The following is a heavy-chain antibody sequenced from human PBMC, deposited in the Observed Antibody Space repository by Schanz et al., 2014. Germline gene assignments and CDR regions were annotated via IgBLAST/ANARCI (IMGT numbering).Heavy chain of an antibody. CDR2: ISGSGGST. Sequence: EVHLLESGGGLVEPGGSLRLSCATSGFSLDIFAVSWVRQAPGKGLEWVSAISGSGGSTYYADSVKGRFTISRDNSKNTQYLQMNILTAEDTTVYCCTEGRVGELSAFDIWGQGTMVTVSS. V-gene: IGHV3-23*01. CDR1: GFSLDIFA. CDR3: TEGRVGELSAFDI. D-gene: IGHD3-10*01. J-gene: IGHJ3*02.